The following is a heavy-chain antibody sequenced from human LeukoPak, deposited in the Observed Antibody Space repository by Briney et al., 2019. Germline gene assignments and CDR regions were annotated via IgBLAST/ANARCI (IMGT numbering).Heavy chain of an antibody. Sequence: GASVKVSCKVSGYTFTANFIYWVRQAPGQGLEWMGWINPNSGGTNYAQNFQGRVTMTRDTSISTAYMELSRLRSDDTAVYYCAREGDFYDFWSGYCDYWGQGTLVTVSS. CDR1: GYTFTANF. CDR2: INPNSGGT. CDR3: AREGDFYDFWSGYCDY. J-gene: IGHJ4*02. V-gene: IGHV1-2*02. D-gene: IGHD3-3*01.